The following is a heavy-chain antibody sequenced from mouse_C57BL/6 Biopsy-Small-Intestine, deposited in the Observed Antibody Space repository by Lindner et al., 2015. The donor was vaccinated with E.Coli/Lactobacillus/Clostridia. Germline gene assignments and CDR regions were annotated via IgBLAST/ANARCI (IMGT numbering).Heavy chain of an antibody. CDR3: ASYAMDY. Sequence: VQLQESGGGLVKPGGSLKLSCAASGFTFSSYAMSWVRQTPEKRLEWVATISDGGSYTYYPDNVKGRFTISRDNAKNNLYLQMSHLKSEDTAMYYCASYAMDYWGQGTSVTVSS. CDR2: ISDGGSYT. CDR1: GFTFSSYA. V-gene: IGHV5-4*01. J-gene: IGHJ4*01.